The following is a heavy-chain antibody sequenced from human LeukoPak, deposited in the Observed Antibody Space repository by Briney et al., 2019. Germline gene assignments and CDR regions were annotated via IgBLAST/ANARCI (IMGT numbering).Heavy chain of an antibody. CDR3: AKDLNDFWSGYSFYFDY. CDR1: GFTFSSYG. V-gene: IGHV3-30*18. J-gene: IGHJ4*02. CDR2: ISYDGSNK. Sequence: GRSLRLSCAASGFTFSSYGMHWVRQAPGKGLEWVAVISYDGSNKYYADSVKGRFTISRDNSKNTLYLQMNSLRAEDTAVYYCAKDLNDFWSGYSFYFDYWGQGTLVTVSS. D-gene: IGHD3-3*01.